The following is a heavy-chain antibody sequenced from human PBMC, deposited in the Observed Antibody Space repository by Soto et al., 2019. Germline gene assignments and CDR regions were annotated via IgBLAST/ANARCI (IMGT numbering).Heavy chain of an antibody. CDR3: ARGPAYNSGWYRDWFDA. V-gene: IGHV1-18*01. D-gene: IGHD6-19*01. J-gene: IGHJ5*02. CDR2: ISGHNSNT. Sequence: HVELEQSGTDVKKPGASVTVSCRASGYTFTNYGINWVRQAPGHGLEWMGWISGHNSNTSHAQNFQGRVTMDTDKSTSTAYVDLRSLTSGDTGIYYCARGPAYNSGWYRDWFDAWGQGTLVTVSS. CDR1: GYTFTNYG.